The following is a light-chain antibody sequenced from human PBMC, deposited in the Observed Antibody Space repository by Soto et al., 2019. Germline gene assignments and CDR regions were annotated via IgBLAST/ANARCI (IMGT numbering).Light chain of an antibody. CDR1: QSVSSN. J-gene: IGKJ4*01. V-gene: IGKV3D-15*01. CDR2: GAS. CDR3: QQDYN. Sequence: IVMTQSASTLSVSPGERATLSCRASQSVSSNLAWYQQKPGQAPRLLIYGASTRATGIPARFSGSGSGTDFTLTISSLQPEDFAVYYCQQDYNFGGGTKVDIK.